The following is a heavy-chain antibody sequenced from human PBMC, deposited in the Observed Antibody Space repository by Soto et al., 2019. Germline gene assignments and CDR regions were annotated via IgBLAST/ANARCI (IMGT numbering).Heavy chain of an antibody. CDR2: ILSLESHK. Sequence: PGGSLRLSCSGFGFNFSDYYMNWIRQSPVKGLEWVSSILSLESHKSYAASVMGRFSVSRDNAKWSLFLQMNNLRAEDKGIYFCATGLKDTSNRPSFDSWGPGTPVTVSS. CDR1: GFNFSDYY. CDR3: ATGLKDTSNRPSFDS. V-gene: IGHV3-11*01. J-gene: IGHJ4*02. D-gene: IGHD2-8*01.